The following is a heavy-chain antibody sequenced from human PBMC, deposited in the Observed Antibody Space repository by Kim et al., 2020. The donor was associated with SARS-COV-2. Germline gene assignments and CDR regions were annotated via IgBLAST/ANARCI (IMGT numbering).Heavy chain of an antibody. CDR1: GFTFSSYS. D-gene: IGHD5-12*01. CDR2: ISSSSSTI. CDR3: ARDLEMATISGDAFDI. J-gene: IGHJ3*02. Sequence: GGSLRLSCAASGFTFSSYSMNWVRQAPGKGLEWVSYISSSSSTIYYADSVKGRFTISRDNAKNSLYLQMNSLRDEDTAVYYCARDLEMATISGDAFDIWGQGTMVTVSS. V-gene: IGHV3-48*02.